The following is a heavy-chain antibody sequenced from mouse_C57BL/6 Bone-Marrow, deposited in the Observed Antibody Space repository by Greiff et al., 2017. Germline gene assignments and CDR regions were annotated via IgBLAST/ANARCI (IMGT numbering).Heavy chain of an antibody. D-gene: IGHD2-1*01. CDR2: IWSGGST. V-gene: IGHV2-2*01. J-gene: IGHJ4*01. CDR3: ASGGNHGAMDY. Sequence: VKLQESGPGLVQPSQSLSITCTVSGFSLTSYGVHWVRQSPGKGLEWLGVIWSGGSTDYNAAFISRLSISKDNSKSQVFFKMNSLQADDTAIYYCASGGNHGAMDYWGQGTSVTVSS. CDR1: GFSLTSYG.